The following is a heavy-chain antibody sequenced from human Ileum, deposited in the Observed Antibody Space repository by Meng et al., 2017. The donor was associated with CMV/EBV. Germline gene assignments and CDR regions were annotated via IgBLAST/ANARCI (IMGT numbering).Heavy chain of an antibody. V-gene: IGHV4-4*07. CDR1: GASIRSYC. CDR3: ARDVIRDDTGSWFDP. CDR2: FTARGNT. J-gene: IGHJ5*02. Sequence: QPQVSGPGLGKPSDTLSLICSVSGASIRSYCWSWIRQPAGKGLEWIGRFTARGNTNYNPSLKSRVTMSLDTSLNQFSLRLNSVTAADTAVYYCARDVIRDDTGSWFDPWGQGTLVTVSS. D-gene: IGHD3-9*01.